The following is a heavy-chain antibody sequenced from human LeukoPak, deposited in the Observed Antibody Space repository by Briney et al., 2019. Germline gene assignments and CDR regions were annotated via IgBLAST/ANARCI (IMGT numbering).Heavy chain of an antibody. V-gene: IGHV4-59*08. Sequence: PSETLSLTCTVSGDSISSSYWSWIRQPPGKGLEWIGYIYYSGGTKYNPSLKSRVTISLDTSKNQFSLKLSSVTAADTAVYYCARSSHMTANGRFDPWGQGTLVTVSS. J-gene: IGHJ5*02. CDR3: ARSSHMTANGRFDP. CDR1: GDSISSSY. CDR2: IYYSGGT.